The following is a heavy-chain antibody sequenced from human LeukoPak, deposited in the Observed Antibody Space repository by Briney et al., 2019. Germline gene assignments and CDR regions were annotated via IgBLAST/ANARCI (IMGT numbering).Heavy chain of an antibody. CDR1: GFTVSSNY. CDR3: ARERNLEIAVAGTIFNY. CDR2: IYSGGAT. J-gene: IGHJ4*02. V-gene: IGHV3-66*01. D-gene: IGHD6-19*01. Sequence: GGSLRLSCAASGFTVSSNYMSWVRQAPGKGLEWVSVIYSGGATYYADSVKGRFTISRDNSKNTLYLQMKGLRAEDTAVYYCARERNLEIAVAGTIFNYWGQGTLVTVSS.